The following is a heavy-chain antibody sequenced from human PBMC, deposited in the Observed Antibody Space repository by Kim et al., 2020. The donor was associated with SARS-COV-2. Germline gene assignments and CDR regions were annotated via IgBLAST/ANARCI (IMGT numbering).Heavy chain of an antibody. CDR2: IHQDGSDK. D-gene: IGHD2-8*01. Sequence: GSLRLSCVVSGFTFSRYWMTWVRQAPGKGLEWVANIHQDGSDKFYVDSVKGRFTISRDSAKNSLYLQMNNLRVEDTAVYYCARTNGYNDNWGQGILVTVSS. J-gene: IGHJ4*02. CDR1: GFTFSRYW. CDR3: ARTNGYNDN. V-gene: IGHV3-7*03.